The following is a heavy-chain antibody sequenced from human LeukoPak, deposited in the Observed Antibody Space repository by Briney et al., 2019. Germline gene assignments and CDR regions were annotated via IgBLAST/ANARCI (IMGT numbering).Heavy chain of an antibody. D-gene: IGHD1-7*01. V-gene: IGHV3-74*01. CDR2: INSDGSST. CDR1: GFTFSSCW. J-gene: IGHJ4*02. CDR3: ARVTSVTGTIFDS. Sequence: GGSLRLSCAASGFTFSSCWMHWVRQAPGKGLVWVARINSDGSSTSYADSVKGRFTISRDNAKSTLYLQMSSLRAEDTAVYYCARVTSVTGTIFDSWGQGTLVTVSS.